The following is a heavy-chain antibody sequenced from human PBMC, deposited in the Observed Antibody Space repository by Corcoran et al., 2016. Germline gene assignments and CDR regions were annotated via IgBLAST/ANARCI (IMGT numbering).Heavy chain of an antibody. D-gene: IGHD2-15*01. CDR2: INHSGST. J-gene: IGHJ4*02. Sequence: QVQLQQWGAGLLKPSETLSLTCAVYGGSFSGYYWSWIRQPPGKGLEWIGEINHSGSTNYNPSLKSRVTISVDTSKNQFSLKLSSVTAADTAVYYCARGRKSITGSAYYFDYWGQGTLVTVSS. CDR1: GGSFSGYY. V-gene: IGHV4-34*01. CDR3: ARGRKSITGSAYYFDY.